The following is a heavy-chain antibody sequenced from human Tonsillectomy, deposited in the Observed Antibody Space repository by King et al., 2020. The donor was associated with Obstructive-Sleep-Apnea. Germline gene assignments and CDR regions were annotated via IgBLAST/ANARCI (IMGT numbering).Heavy chain of an antibody. CDR3: AGEPDQLLGWDY. D-gene: IGHD2-2*01. Sequence: VQLVESGGGVVQPGRSLRLSCAASGFTFSSYAMHWVRQAPGKGLEWVAVISYDGSNKYYADSVKGRFTISRDNSKNTLYLQMNSLRAEDTAVYYCAGEPDQLLGWDYGGQGTLVTVSS. CDR2: ISYDGSNK. V-gene: IGHV3-30*04. J-gene: IGHJ4*02. CDR1: GFTFSSYA.